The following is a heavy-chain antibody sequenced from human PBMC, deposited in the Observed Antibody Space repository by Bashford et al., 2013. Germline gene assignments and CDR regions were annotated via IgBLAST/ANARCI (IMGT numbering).Heavy chain of an antibody. CDR3: ARAEGYTNQLYYYYYGMDV. Sequence: ASVKVSCKASGYTFTGYYMHWVRQAPGQGLEWMGWINPNSGGTNYAQKFQGRVTMTTDTSTSTAYMELRSLRSDDAAVYHCARAEGYTNQLYYYYYGMDVWGQGTTVTVSS. D-gene: IGHD1-1*01. CDR2: INPNSGGT. J-gene: IGHJ6*02. CDR1: GYTFTGYY. V-gene: IGHV1-2*02.